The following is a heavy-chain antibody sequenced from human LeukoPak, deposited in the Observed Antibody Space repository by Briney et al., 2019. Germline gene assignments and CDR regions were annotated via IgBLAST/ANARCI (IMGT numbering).Heavy chain of an antibody. J-gene: IGHJ4*02. CDR2: IFNTGQT. D-gene: IGHD6-13*01. V-gene: IGHV4-59*11. CDR1: GVSINSHY. Sequence: PSETLSLTCSVSGVSINSHYWSWIRQPPGKRLEWIRYIFNTGQTNYNPSPASRVTMSGESSRAQFFLRLSPVTAADTAIYYCASRPAGTTWYGVFDYWSQGTLVTVSS. CDR3: ASRPAGTTWYGVFDY.